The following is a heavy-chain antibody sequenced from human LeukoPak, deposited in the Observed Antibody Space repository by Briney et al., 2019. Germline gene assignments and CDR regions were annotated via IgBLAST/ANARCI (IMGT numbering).Heavy chain of an antibody. D-gene: IGHD5-12*01. J-gene: IGHJ5*02. CDR2: IIPIFDTA. V-gene: IGHV1-69*06. Sequence: ASVKVSCKASGGTFSSYAISWVRQAPGQGLEWMGGIIPIFDTANYAQKFQGRVTITADKSTSTAYMELSSLRSEDTAVYYCASSMDIVATGHWFDPWGQGTLVTVSS. CDR1: GGTFSSYA. CDR3: ASSMDIVATGHWFDP.